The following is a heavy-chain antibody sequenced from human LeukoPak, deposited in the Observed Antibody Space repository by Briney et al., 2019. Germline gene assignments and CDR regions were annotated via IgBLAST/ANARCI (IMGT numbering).Heavy chain of an antibody. V-gene: IGHV3-30-3*01. Sequence: GGSLRLSCAASGFTFSSYAMHWVRQAPGKGLEWVAVISYDGSNEYYADSVKGRFTISRDNSKNTLYLQMNSLRAEDTAVYYCARDLYSSGWYYLDYWGQGTLVTVSS. J-gene: IGHJ4*02. CDR2: ISYDGSNE. CDR1: GFTFSSYA. CDR3: ARDLYSSGWYYLDY. D-gene: IGHD6-19*01.